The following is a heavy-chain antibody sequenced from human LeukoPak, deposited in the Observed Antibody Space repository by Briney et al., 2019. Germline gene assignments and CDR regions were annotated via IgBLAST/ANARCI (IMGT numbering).Heavy chain of an antibody. V-gene: IGHV4-59*01. D-gene: IGHD2-15*01. CDR1: GGSISSYY. J-gene: IGHJ5*02. CDR2: IYYSGST. Sequence: PSETLSLTCTVSGGSISSYYWSWIRQPPGKGLEWIGYIYYSGSTNYNPSLKSRVTISVDTSKNQFSLELSSVTAADTAVYYCAREAVVAATNWFDPWAREPWSPSPQ. CDR3: AREAVVAATNWFDP.